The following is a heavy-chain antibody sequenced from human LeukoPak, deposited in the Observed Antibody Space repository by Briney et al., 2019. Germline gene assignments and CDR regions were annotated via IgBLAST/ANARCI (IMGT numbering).Heavy chain of an antibody. J-gene: IGHJ4*02. D-gene: IGHD6-19*01. CDR2: IYHSGST. CDR1: GGSISSGNW. CDR3: ARVGQWQYYFDY. Sequence: PSGTLSLTCAVSGGSISSGNWWSWVRQPPGKGLEWIGEIYHSGSTNYNPSLKSRVTISVDRSKNQFSLRLSSVTAADTAVYYCARVGQWQYYFDYWGQGTLVTVSS. V-gene: IGHV4-4*02.